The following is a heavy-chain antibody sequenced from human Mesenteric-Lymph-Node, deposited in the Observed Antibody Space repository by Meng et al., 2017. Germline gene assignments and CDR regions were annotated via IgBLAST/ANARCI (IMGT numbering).Heavy chain of an antibody. J-gene: IGHJ4*02. Sequence: RPQESGPGLVKPSQTLSLPCSVSGGSISSGDSHWSWTRQPPGKGLEWIGYIYYSGSTYYNPSLKSRVTMFVDTSKNQFSLMLTSVTATDTAVYYCARRRGGSGRDCWGQGTLVTVSS. D-gene: IGHD3-10*01. V-gene: IGHV4-30-4*01. CDR1: GGSISSGDSH. CDR2: IYYSGST. CDR3: ARRRGGSGRDC.